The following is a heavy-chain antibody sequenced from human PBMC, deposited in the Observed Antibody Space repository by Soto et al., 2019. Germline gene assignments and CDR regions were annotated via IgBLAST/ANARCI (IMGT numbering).Heavy chain of an antibody. V-gene: IGHV1-69*19. CDR3: AREVQVHTPAFVY. J-gene: IGHJ4*02. D-gene: IGHD3-10*01. CDR1: GGTFNTYA. CDR2: ISPMFGAA. Sequence: QVQLVQSGAEMKKPGSSVKVSCQSSGGTFNTYAMNWVRQAPGQGPEWMGDISPMFGAANYAPKFQGRVTITADESTGTSYMQLSSLTSEGTALYFCAREVQVHTPAFVYWGQGTVVTVSS.